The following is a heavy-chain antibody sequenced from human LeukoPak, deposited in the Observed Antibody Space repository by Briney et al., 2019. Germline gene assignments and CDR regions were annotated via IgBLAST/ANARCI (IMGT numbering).Heavy chain of an antibody. Sequence: ASVKVSCKASGGTFSSYAISWVRQAPGQGLEWMGIINPSGGSTSYAQKFQGRVTMTRGTSTSTVYMELSSLRSEDTAVYYCARDQEEGYWGQGTLVTVSS. CDR1: GGTFSSYA. J-gene: IGHJ4*02. CDR2: INPSGGST. V-gene: IGHV1-46*01. CDR3: ARDQEEGY.